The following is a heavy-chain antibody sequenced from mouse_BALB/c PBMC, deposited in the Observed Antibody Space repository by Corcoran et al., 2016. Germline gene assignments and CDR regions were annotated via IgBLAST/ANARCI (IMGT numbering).Heavy chain of an antibody. CDR3: ARSDYYGYGFAY. CDR2: IYWDDDK. J-gene: IGHJ3*01. V-gene: IGHV8-12*01. CDR1: GFSLSTYGMG. D-gene: IGHD1-2*01. Sequence: QVTLKESGPGISQPSETLRLTCSFSGFSLSTYGMGVSWIRQPSGKGLEWLAHIYWDDDKRYNPSLKSRLTISKDTSSNQVFLKITSVDTADTATYYCARSDYYGYGFAYWGQGSLVTVSA.